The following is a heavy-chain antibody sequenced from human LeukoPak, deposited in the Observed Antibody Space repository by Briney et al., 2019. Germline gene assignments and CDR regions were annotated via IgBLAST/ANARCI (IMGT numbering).Heavy chain of an antibody. CDR2: ISYDGSNK. Sequence: GGSLRLSCAASGFTFGSYAMHWVRQAPGKGLEWVAVISYDGSNKYYADSVKGRFTISRDNSKNTLYLQMNSLRAEDTAVYYCAKDSSEIQLDYWGQGTLVTVSS. CDR1: GFTFGSYA. D-gene: IGHD3-22*01. V-gene: IGHV3-30*04. J-gene: IGHJ4*02. CDR3: AKDSSEIQLDY.